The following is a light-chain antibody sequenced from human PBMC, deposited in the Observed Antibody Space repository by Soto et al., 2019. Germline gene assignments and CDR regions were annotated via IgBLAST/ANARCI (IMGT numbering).Light chain of an antibody. CDR2: DGY. V-gene: IGKV3-20*01. Sequence: EIVMTQSPATLSVSPGQRVTLSCRASQSVNTNLAWYQHKPGQAPRLLIYDGYSRATGSPDTFSGSGSGTDFTLTISRLEPEDFAVYYCQQYGSLPITFGQGTRREIK. CDR3: QQYGSLPIT. CDR1: QSVNTN. J-gene: IGKJ5*01.